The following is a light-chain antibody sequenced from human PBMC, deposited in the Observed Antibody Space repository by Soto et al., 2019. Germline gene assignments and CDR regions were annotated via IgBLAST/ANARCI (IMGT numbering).Light chain of an antibody. J-gene: IGLJ2*01. CDR1: GSDILDYNS. V-gene: IGLV2-14*03. Sequence: QSALTQPASVSGSPGQSITISCTGTGSDILDYNSVSWYQHHPGKAPKLIIYDVTNRPYGTSNRFSASVSGATASLTISGLQAEDEGDYYCCSHPITNTHVVFGGGTKLTVL. CDR3: CSHPITNTHVV. CDR2: DVT.